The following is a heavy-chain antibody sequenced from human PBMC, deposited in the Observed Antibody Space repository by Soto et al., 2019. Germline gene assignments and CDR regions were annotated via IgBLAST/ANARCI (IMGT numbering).Heavy chain of an antibody. V-gene: IGHV4-4*07. Sequence: PSETLSLTCTVSGGSIISYYWSWIRQPAGKGLEWIGRIYTGGSTNYNPSLKSRVTMSVDTSKNQFSLKLSSVTAADTAVYYCARALLSVVPAATYYYYGMDVWGQGTTVTVSS. J-gene: IGHJ6*02. CDR1: GGSIISYY. CDR2: IYTGGST. CDR3: ARALLSVVPAATYYYYGMDV. D-gene: IGHD2-2*01.